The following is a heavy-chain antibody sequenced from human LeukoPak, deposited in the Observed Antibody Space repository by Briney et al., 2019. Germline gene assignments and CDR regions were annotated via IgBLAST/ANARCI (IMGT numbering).Heavy chain of an antibody. J-gene: IGHJ4*02. V-gene: IGHV3-30*18. Sequence: PGGSLRLSCAASGITFSTYGMHWVRQAPGKGLEWVAFMSYDGSNQNHVDSVKGRFTISRDNSKNTLYLQMNSLRAEDTAVYYCAKDREASWATDYWGQGTLVTVSS. CDR1: GITFSTYG. CDR3: AKDREASWATDY. D-gene: IGHD7-27*01. CDR2: MSYDGSNQ.